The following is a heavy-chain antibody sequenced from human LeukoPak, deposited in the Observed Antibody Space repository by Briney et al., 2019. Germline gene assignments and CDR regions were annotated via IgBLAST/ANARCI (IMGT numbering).Heavy chain of an antibody. CDR2: IYSGGST. CDR3: ARDRHIVVVTASYYYGMDV. V-gene: IGHV3-66*01. CDR1: GFTVSSNY. D-gene: IGHD2-21*02. Sequence: AGGSLRLSCAASGFTVSSNYMSWVRQAPGKGLEWVSVIYSGGSTYYADSVKGRFTIFRDNSKNTLYLQMNSLRAEDTAVYYCARDRHIVVVTASYYYGMDVWGQGTTVTVSS. J-gene: IGHJ6*02.